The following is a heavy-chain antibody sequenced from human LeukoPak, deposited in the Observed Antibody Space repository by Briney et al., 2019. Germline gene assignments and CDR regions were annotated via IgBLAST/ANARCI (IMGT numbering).Heavy chain of an antibody. D-gene: IGHD1-26*01. CDR3: ARFRGSYFDY. CDR2: ISGGGTT. CDR1: GFTFSISA. V-gene: IGHV3-23*01. J-gene: IGHJ4*02. Sequence: GGSLRLSCAASGFTFSISAMKWVRQAPGKGLEWVSSISGGGTTYYADSVRGRFIISRDNAKNSLYLQMNSLRAEDTAVYHCARFRGSYFDYWGQGTLVTVSS.